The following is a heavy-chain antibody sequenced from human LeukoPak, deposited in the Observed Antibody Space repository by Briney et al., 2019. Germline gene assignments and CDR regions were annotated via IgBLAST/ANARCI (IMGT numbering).Heavy chain of an antibody. CDR1: GGSISSYC. V-gene: IGHV4-59*01. Sequence: SETLSLTCTVSGGSISSYCWSWIRQPPGKGLEWIGYIYYSGSTNYNPSLKSRVTISVDTSKNQFSLKLSSVTAADTAVYYCASRRGGSMYNWFDPWGQGTLVTVSS. CDR3: ASRRGGSMYNWFDP. J-gene: IGHJ5*02. CDR2: IYYSGST. D-gene: IGHD2-15*01.